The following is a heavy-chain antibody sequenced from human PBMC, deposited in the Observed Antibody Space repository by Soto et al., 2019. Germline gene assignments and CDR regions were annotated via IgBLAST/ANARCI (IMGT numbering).Heavy chain of an antibody. D-gene: IGHD1-1*01. CDR2: ISGSGGST. CDR1: GFTFSSYA. V-gene: IGHV3-23*01. J-gene: IGHJ4*02. Sequence: GGSLRLSCAASGFTFSSYAMSWVRQAPGKGLEWVSAISGSGGSTYYADSVKGRFTISRDNSKDTVDLQMNGLRAEDTAVYYCARYIRGPTVYYFDFWGPGVLVTVSS. CDR3: ARYIRGPTVYYFDF.